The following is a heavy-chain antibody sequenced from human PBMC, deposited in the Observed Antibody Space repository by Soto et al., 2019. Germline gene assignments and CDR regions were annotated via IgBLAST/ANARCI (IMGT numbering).Heavy chain of an antibody. D-gene: IGHD5-18*01. V-gene: IGHV3-30*04. Sequence: QVQLVESGGGVVQTGTSLRLACVASGFSFGSHAMHWVRQAPGKGLQWVAVMSYHGVNKYYTDSVRGRFTVSRDNSKNTVYLPVDSLRGEATGVYHCVRGGYLQNPGSDAWGQGTLVTVSS. CDR1: GFSFGSHA. CDR3: VRGGYLQNPGSDA. CDR2: MSYHGVNK. J-gene: IGHJ5*02.